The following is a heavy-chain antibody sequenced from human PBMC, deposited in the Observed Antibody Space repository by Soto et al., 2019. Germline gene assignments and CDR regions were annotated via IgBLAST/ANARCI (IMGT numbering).Heavy chain of an antibody. J-gene: IGHJ4*02. V-gene: IGHV3-30*18. Sequence: QVQLVESGGGVVQPGRSLRLSCVASGFSISTYAMHWVRQAPGKGLEWVAVISSDGTNKYYADSVKGRFTIARDNSKNTVYLYINSLGAEDTALFFFAKDKGSSGWYFDHWGQGTLVTVSS. D-gene: IGHD6-19*01. CDR3: AKDKGSSGWYFDH. CDR2: ISSDGTNK. CDR1: GFSISTYA.